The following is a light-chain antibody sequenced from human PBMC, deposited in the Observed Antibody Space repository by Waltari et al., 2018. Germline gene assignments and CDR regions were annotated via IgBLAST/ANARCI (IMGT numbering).Light chain of an antibody. Sequence: QSALTQPASVSGSPGQSSTISCTGTSSDVGGYNYVAWYQQHPGKVPKVMIYDVSERPSGVSNRFSGSKSGNTASLTISGLQADDEADYYCSSYTSGGSFNWVFGGGTKVTVL. CDR3: SSYTSGGSFNWV. CDR1: SSDVGGYNY. J-gene: IGLJ3*02. V-gene: IGLV2-14*01. CDR2: DVS.